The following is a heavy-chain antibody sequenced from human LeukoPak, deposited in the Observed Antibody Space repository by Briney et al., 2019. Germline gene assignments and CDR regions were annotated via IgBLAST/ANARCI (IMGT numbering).Heavy chain of an antibody. J-gene: IGHJ4*02. V-gene: IGHV4-39*07. CDR2: IYYSGST. D-gene: IGHD5-24*01. Sequence: SETLSLTCTVSGGSISSSSYYWGWIRQPPGKGLEWIGSIYYSGSTYYNPSLKSRVTISVDTSKNQFSLKLSSVTAADTAVYYCAGSRDGYKNFDYWGQGTLVTVSS. CDR1: GGSISSSSYY. CDR3: AGSRDGYKNFDY.